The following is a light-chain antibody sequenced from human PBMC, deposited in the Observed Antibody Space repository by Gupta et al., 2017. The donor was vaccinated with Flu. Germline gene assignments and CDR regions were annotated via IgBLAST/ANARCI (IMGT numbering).Light chain of an antibody. CDR3: SSYTTSSHVL. J-gene: IGLJ2*01. CDR2: EVS. V-gene: IGLV2-14*01. Sequence: QSALTQPASVSGSPGQSITISCTGTSSDVGALNYVSWYQQQPGKAPKLMIYEVSNRPSGVANRFSGSKSGNTASLTISGLQAEDESDYYCSSYTTSSHVLFGGGTKLTVL. CDR1: SSDVGALNY.